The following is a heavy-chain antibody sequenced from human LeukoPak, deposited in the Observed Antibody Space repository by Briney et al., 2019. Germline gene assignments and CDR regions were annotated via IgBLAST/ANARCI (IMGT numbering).Heavy chain of an antibody. CDR3: ARDGPLGYCSGGSCLDAFDI. J-gene: IGHJ3*02. V-gene: IGHV3-7*01. D-gene: IGHD2-15*01. CDR1: GFTFSSYW. CDR2: IKQDGSEK. Sequence: GGSLRLSCAASGFTFSSYWMSWVRQAPGKGLEWVANIKQDGSEKYYVDSVKGRFTISRVNAKNSLYLQMNSLRAEDTAVYYCARDGPLGYCSGGSCLDAFDIWGQGTMVTVSS.